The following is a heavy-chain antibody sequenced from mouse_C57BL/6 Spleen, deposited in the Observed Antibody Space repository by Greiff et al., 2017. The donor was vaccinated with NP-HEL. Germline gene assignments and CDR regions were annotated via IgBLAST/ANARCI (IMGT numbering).Heavy chain of an antibody. CDR2: INPSNGGT. D-gene: IGHD3-2*02. CDR1: GYTFTSYW. J-gene: IGHJ4*01. CDR3: ARWGRQLRPHYAMDY. V-gene: IGHV1-53*01. Sequence: QVQLQQPGTELVKPGASVKLSCKASGYTFTSYWMHWVKQRPGQGLEWIGNINPSNGGTNYNEKFKSKATLTVDKSSSTAYMQLSSLTSEDSAVYYCARWGRQLRPHYAMDYWGQGTSVTVSS.